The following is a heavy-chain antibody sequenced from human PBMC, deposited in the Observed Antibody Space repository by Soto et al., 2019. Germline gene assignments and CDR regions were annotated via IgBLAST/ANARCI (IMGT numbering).Heavy chain of an antibody. V-gene: IGHV4-59*01. J-gene: IGHJ5*02. CDR3: AREVGYCSGGSCYALSYNWFDP. CDR2: IYYSGST. CDR1: GGSISSYY. D-gene: IGHD2-15*01. Sequence: QVQLQESGPGLVKPSETLSLTCTVSGGSISSYYWSWIRQPPGKGLEWIGYIYYSGSTNYNPSLKSRVTISVDTSKNQFSLKLSSVTAADTAVYYCAREVGYCSGGSCYALSYNWFDPWGQGTLVTVSS.